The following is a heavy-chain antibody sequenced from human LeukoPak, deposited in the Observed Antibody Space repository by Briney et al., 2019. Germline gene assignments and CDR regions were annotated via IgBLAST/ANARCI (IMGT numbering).Heavy chain of an antibody. CDR2: ISAYNGNT. D-gene: IGHD3-3*01. V-gene: IGHV1-18*01. CDR3: ARVPHYDFWSGYYPYYYYYMDV. CDR1: GYTFTSYS. Sequence: ASVKVSCKASGYTFTSYSISWVRLTPGQGLEWMGWISAYNGNTNYAQKLQGRVTMTTDTSTSTAYMELRSLRSDDTAVYYCARVPHYDFWSGYYPYYYYYMDVWGKGTTVTVSS. J-gene: IGHJ6*03.